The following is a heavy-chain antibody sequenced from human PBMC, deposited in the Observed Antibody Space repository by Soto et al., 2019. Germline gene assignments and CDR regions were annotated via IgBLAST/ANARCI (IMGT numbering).Heavy chain of an antibody. Sequence: EVQLVESGGGLVQPGGSLRLSCAASGFTFSSYWMSWVRQAPGKGLEWVANIKQDGSEKYYVDSVKGRFTIFRDNAKNSLYLQMNSLRAEDTAVYYCARGRRLMIGWFDPWGQGTLVTVSS. CDR2: IKQDGSEK. CDR1: GFTFSSYW. D-gene: IGHD2-21*01. J-gene: IGHJ5*02. CDR3: ARGRRLMIGWFDP. V-gene: IGHV3-7*01.